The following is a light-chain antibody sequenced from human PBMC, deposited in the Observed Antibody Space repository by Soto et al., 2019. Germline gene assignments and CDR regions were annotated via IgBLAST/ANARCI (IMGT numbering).Light chain of an antibody. CDR3: AAWDDSLNGPV. V-gene: IGLV1-44*01. CDR2: SNN. J-gene: IGLJ2*01. CDR1: SSNIGSNT. Sequence: SVLTQPPSASGTPGQRVTISCSGSSSNIGSNTVNWYQQLPGTAPKLLIYSNNQRPSGVPDRFSGSKSGTSASLAISGLQSEDESHYYCAAWDDSLNGPVFGGGTKLTVL.